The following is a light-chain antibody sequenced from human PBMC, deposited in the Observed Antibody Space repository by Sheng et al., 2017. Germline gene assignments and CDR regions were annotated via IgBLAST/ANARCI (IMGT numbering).Light chain of an antibody. Sequence: DIQMTQSPSSLSASVGDRVTITCRTSQSINHYLNWYQQKPGKAPKVLIYAASTLQSGVPPRFRGGGSGTEFTLTISNLQPEDFATYYCQQSHSTPRTFGQGTEVESK. J-gene: IGKJ1*01. CDR1: QSINHY. V-gene: IGKV1-39*01. CDR3: QQSHSTPRT. CDR2: AAS.